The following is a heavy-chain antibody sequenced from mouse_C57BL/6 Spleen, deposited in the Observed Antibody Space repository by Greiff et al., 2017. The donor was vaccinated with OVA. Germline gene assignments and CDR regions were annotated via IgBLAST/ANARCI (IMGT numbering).Heavy chain of an antibody. D-gene: IGHD1-1*01. V-gene: IGHV5-17*01. CDR3: ARTGYYGSSSWFAY. J-gene: IGHJ3*01. Sequence: EVKVVESGGGLVKPGGSLKLSCAASGFTFSDYGMHWVRQAPEKGLEWVAYISSGSSTIYYADTVKGRFTISRDNAKNTLFLQMTSLRSEDTAMYYCARTGYYGSSSWFAYWGQGTLVTVSA. CDR1: GFTFSDYG. CDR2: ISSGSSTI.